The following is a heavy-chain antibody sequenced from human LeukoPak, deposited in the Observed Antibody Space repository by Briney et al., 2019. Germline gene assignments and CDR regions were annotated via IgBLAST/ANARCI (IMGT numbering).Heavy chain of an antibody. CDR2: IYTSGST. V-gene: IGHV4-4*07. D-gene: IGHD2-2*01. CDR3: ARGLPPSRYCSSTSCYPRNWFDP. Sequence: SETLSLTCTVSGGSISSYYWSWIRQPAGKGLEWIGRIYTSGSTNYNPSLKSRVTMSVDTSKNQFSLKLSSVTAADTAVYYCARGLPPSRYCSSTSCYPRNWFDPWGQGTLVTVSS. J-gene: IGHJ5*02. CDR1: GGSISSYY.